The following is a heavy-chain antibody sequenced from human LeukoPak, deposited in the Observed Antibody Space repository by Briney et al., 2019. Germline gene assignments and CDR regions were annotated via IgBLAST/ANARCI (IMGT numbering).Heavy chain of an antibody. Sequence: SVKVSCKASGGTFSSYAISWVRQAPGQGLEWMGGIIPIFGTANYAQKFQGRVTITADESTSTAYMELSSLRSEDTAVYYCARGIVPAAFRLTHAEYFQHWGQGTLVTVSS. CDR1: GGTFSSYA. D-gene: IGHD2-2*01. V-gene: IGHV1-69*13. J-gene: IGHJ1*01. CDR2: IIPIFGTA. CDR3: ARGIVPAAFRLTHAEYFQH.